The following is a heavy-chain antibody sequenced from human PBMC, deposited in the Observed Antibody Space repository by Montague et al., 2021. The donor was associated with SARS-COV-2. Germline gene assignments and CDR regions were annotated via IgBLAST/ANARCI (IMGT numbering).Heavy chain of an antibody. CDR1: GGSISSSSYY. CDR3: ARSGSWGIFDP. J-gene: IGHJ5*02. Sequence: SETLSLTCTVSGGSISSSSYYWGWIRQPPGKGLEWIGSIYYSGYIHYNPSLKSRVTISVDTSKNHFSLRLSSVTAADTAVYYCARSGSWGIFDPWGQGTLVIVSS. D-gene: IGHD6-13*01. CDR2: IYYSGYI. V-gene: IGHV4-39*07.